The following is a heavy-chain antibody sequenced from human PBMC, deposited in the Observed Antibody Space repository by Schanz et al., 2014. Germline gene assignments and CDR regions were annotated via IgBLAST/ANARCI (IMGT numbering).Heavy chain of an antibody. CDR3: ARHGPLAGIPLDY. Sequence: QLQLQESGPGLVKPSETLSLICSVSGGSINSNSYYWGWIRQPPGKGLEWIGNVFYTGTPYTNPSLRSRLPWSGDTSNNQFSLNRTSVTAADTAVYFCARHGPLAGIPLDYWGRGTLVTVSS. D-gene: IGHD6-19*01. CDR2: VFYTGTP. J-gene: IGHJ4*02. CDR1: GGSINSNSYY. V-gene: IGHV4-39*01.